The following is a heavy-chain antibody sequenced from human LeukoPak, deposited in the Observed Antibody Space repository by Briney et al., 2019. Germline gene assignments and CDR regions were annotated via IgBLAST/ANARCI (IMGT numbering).Heavy chain of an antibody. J-gene: IGHJ4*02. CDR2: ISYDGSNK. CDR3: AREEGIEAAGGYFDY. Sequence: GGSLRLSCAASGFTFSSYAMHWVRQAPGKGLEGGAGISYDGSNKYYADSVKGRFTISRDNSKNTMYLQMNSLRAEDTAVYYCAREEGIEAAGGYFDYWGQGTLVTVSS. CDR1: GFTFSSYA. V-gene: IGHV3-30-3*01. D-gene: IGHD6-13*01.